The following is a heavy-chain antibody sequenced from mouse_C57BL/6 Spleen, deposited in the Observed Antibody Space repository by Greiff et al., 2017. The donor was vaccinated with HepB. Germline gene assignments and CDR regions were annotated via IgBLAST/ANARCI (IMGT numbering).Heavy chain of an antibody. CDR2: IDPSDSYT. CDR1: GYTFTSYW. D-gene: IGHD2-4*01. Sequence: VQLQQPGAELVKPGASVKLSCKASGYTFTSYWMQWVKQRPGQGLEWIGEIDPSDSYTNYNQKFKDKATLTVDTSSSTAYMQLSSLTSEDSAVYYCARGDYDGWFAYWGQGTLVTVSA. J-gene: IGHJ3*01. V-gene: IGHV1-50*01. CDR3: ARGDYDGWFAY.